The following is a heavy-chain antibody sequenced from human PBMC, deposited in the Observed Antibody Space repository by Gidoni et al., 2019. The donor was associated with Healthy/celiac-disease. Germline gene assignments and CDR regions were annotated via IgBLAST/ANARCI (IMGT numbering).Heavy chain of an antibody. CDR2: IRRSRSYI. CDR3: ARVLGVGGAGTSYYYCGMDV. D-gene: IGHD6-19*01. V-gene: IGHV3-21*01. CDR1: GFTSRSYT. J-gene: IGHJ6*02. Sequence: EVQLVDSGGGLLKPGASLRLSCAASGFTSRSYTMTWIRQGQGKGLPQVSAIRRSRSYIYYADSDKGRFTKCRDNAKNSMYLQMNSLRAEDTAVDYCARVLGVGGAGTSYYYCGMDVWGQGTTVTVSS.